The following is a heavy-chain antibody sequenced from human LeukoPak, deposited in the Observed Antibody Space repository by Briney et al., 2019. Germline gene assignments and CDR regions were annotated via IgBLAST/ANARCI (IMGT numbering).Heavy chain of an antibody. Sequence: PGGSLRLSCAASGFTFSSYGMRWVRQAPGKGLEWVAVIWYDGSNKYYADSVKGRFTISRDNSKNTLYLQMNSLRAEDTAVYYCARDSASGDILTGYYTLDYWGQGTLVTVSS. CDR2: IWYDGSNK. CDR3: ARDSASGDILTGYYTLDY. CDR1: GFTFSSYG. V-gene: IGHV3-33*01. D-gene: IGHD3-9*01. J-gene: IGHJ4*02.